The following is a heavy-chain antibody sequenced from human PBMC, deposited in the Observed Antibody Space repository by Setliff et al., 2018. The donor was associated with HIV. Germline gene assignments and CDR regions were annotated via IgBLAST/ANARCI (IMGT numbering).Heavy chain of an antibody. D-gene: IGHD6-19*01. V-gene: IGHV5-51*01. CDR3: ASGTTAVAGTPEFDY. CDR1: GYSFTSYW. CDR2: IYPGDSDT. Sequence: ESLKISCKGSGYSFTSYWIGWVRQMPGKGLEWMGIIYPGDSDTRYSPSFQGQVTISADKSISTAYPQWSSLKASDTAMYYCASGTTAVAGTPEFDYWGQGTLVTVSS. J-gene: IGHJ4*02.